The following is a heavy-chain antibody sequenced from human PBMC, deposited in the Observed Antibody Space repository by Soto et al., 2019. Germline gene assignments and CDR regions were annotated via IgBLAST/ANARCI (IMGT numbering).Heavy chain of an antibody. CDR3: ARVGQGRYYFDY. CDR2: INSDGSTT. CDR1: GFAFSSYW. J-gene: IGHJ4*02. V-gene: IGHV3-74*01. Sequence: EVHLVESGGGSVQPGGSLRLSCAGSGFAFSSYWIHWVRQVPGKGLVWVSRINSDGSTTSYADSVRGRCTISRDNAKDTLYLQMNSLRAEDPALYYCARVGQGRYYFDYWGQGSLVTVSS.